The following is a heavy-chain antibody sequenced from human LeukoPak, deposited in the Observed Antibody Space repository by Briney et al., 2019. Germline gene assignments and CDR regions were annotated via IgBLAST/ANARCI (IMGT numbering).Heavy chain of an antibody. D-gene: IGHD3-10*01. CDR3: ARPAGSYGSGSFYFDY. Sequence: GESLKISCKGSGYSFTSYWIGWVRQMPGKGLEWMGIIYPGDSDTRYSPSFQGQVTISADKSISTAYLQWSSLKASDTAMYYCARPAGSYGSGSFYFDYWGQGTLVTVSS. V-gene: IGHV5-51*01. CDR2: IYPGDSDT. J-gene: IGHJ4*02. CDR1: GYSFTSYW.